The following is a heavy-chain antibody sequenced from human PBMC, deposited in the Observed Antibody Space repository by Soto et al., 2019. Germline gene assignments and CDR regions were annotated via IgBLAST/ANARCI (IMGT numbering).Heavy chain of an antibody. Sequence: QVQLVQSGAEVKSAGSSVKVSCKASGDTFNFYSINWVRQAPGLGIEWVGRVNPILSMSNYAQRFQGRVTMTADQSTGTDYMELRSLRSEDTAIYYCASNYGSGYRACDSWGAGALVTVSS. D-gene: IGHD3-10*01. V-gene: IGHV1-69*02. CDR3: ASNYGSGYRACDS. J-gene: IGHJ4*02. CDR2: VNPILSMS. CDR1: GDTFNFYS.